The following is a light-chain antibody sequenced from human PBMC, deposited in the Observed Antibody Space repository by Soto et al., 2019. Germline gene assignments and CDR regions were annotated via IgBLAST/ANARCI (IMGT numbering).Light chain of an antibody. Sequence: QSALTQPPSASGSPGQSVTICCTGTSSDVGGYVYVSWYQQYPGKAPKLIIYEVNKRTSGVPDRFSGSKSGNTASLTVSGLQAEDEADYYCSSYAGTNIDVVFGGGTKLTVL. CDR1: SSDVGGYVY. CDR2: EVN. J-gene: IGLJ2*01. CDR3: SSYAGTNIDVV. V-gene: IGLV2-8*01.